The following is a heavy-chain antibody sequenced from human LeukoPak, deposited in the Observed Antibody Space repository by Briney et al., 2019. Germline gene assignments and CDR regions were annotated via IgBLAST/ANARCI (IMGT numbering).Heavy chain of an antibody. CDR1: GGSVNSGSSY. CDR2: IYYSGST. Sequence: PSQTLSLTCTVSGGSVNSGSSYWSWIRQHPGKGLEWIGYIYYSGSTYYNPSLKSRVTISVDTSKNQFSLKLSSVTAAVTAVYYCARRHGSYFDYWGQGTLVTVSS. CDR3: ARRHGSYFDY. D-gene: IGHD1-26*01. J-gene: IGHJ4*02. V-gene: IGHV4-31*03.